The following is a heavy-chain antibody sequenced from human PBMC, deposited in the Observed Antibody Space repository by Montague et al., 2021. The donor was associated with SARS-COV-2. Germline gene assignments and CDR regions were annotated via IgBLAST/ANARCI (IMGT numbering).Heavy chain of an antibody. CDR3: ARGGGYCSGGSCYYWFDP. CDR1: GDSISSDD. D-gene: IGHD2-15*01. Sequence: SETLSLTCTVSGDSISSDDWNWTRQTPGKGLEWNGYIYNRGTTNYNPSVKSRVTISVDTSKNQFSLKLNSVTAADTAVYYCARGGGYCSGGSCYYWFDPWGQGTLVTVSS. V-gene: IGHV4-59*01. CDR2: IYNRGTT. J-gene: IGHJ5*02.